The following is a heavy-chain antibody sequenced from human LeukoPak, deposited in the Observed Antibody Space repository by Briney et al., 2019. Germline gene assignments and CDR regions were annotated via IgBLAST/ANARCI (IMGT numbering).Heavy chain of an antibody. CDR1: GFAVSSNY. V-gene: IGHV3-53*01. CDR3: ARDSVDGSGTYYNDSPDY. Sequence: QPGGSLRLSCAASGFAVSSNYMSWVRQAPGKGLEWVSVIYTGGSTYYADSVKGRFTISRDNSRNTLYLQMNSLRAEDTAVYYCARDSVDGSGTYYNDSPDYWGQGTLVTVSS. J-gene: IGHJ4*02. D-gene: IGHD3-10*01. CDR2: IYTGGST.